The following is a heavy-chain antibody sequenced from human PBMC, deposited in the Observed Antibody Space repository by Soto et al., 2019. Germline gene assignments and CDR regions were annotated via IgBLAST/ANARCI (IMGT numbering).Heavy chain of an antibody. V-gene: IGHV5-10-1*01. CDR3: ARLSEAAAGTNGMDV. J-gene: IGHJ6*02. CDR2: IDPSDSYT. Sequence: GESLKISCKGSGYGFTSYWISWVREMPGKGLEWMGRIDPSDSYTNYSPSFQGHVTISADKSISTAYLQWSSLKASDTAMYYCARLSEAAAGTNGMDVWGQGTTVTVSS. D-gene: IGHD6-13*01. CDR1: GYGFTSYW.